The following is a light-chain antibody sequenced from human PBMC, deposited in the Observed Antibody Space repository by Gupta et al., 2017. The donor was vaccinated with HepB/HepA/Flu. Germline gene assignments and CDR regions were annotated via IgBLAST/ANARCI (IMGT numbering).Light chain of an antibody. Sequence: IEMTQSPATLSVSPGERATLSCRASQSVSNDLAWYQQKPGQAPRLLIYGASTRATAVPARFSGSGSGTEFTLTISSLQSEDFAVYYCQHYNNWPLTFGGGTKVEIK. CDR1: QSVSND. J-gene: IGKJ4*01. V-gene: IGKV3-15*01. CDR3: QHYNNWPLT. CDR2: GAS.